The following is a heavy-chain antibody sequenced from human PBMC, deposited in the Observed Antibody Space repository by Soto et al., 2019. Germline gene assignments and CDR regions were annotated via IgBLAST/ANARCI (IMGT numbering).Heavy chain of an antibody. CDR1: GYTFNTYF. CDR3: ARDTGSSFDY. CDR2: ISPHNGNT. V-gene: IGHV1-18*01. J-gene: IGHJ4*02. Sequence: HVQLVQSGVELKKPGASVKVSCNTSGYTFNTYFITWVRQAPGQGLEWMGWISPHNGNTNYAEKFQGRVTMTADTITKTAYMELRNLRIDDTAVYYCARDTGSSFDYWGQGTTVTVSS. D-gene: IGHD6-6*01.